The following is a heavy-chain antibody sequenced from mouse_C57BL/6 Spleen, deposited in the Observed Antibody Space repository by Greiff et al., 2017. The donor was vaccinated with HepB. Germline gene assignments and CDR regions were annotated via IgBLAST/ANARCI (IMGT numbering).Heavy chain of an antibody. CDR2: IYPGDGDT. CDR3: ASSYYYGSSYEDY. J-gene: IGHJ2*01. CDR1: GYAFSSSW. V-gene: IGHV1-82*01. D-gene: IGHD1-1*01. Sequence: VQVVESGPELVKPGASVKISCKASGYAFSSSWMNWVKQRPGKGLEWIGRIYPGDGDTNYNGKFKGKATLTADKSSSTAYMQLSSLTSEDSAVYFCASSYYYGSSYEDYWGQGTTLTVSS.